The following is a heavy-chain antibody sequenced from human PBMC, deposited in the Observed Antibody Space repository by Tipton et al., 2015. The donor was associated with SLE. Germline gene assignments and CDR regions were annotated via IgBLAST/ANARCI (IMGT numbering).Heavy chain of an antibody. D-gene: IGHD1-26*01. J-gene: IGHJ4*02. CDR2: IYSGGST. CDR3: ASGWELSFDY. CDR1: GFTVSSNY. V-gene: IGHV3-53*05. Sequence: SLRLSCAASGFTVSSNYMSWVRQAPGKGLEWVSVIYSGGSTYYADSVRGRFTISRDNSKNTLYLQMNSLRAEDTAVYYRASGWELSFDYWGQGTLVTVSS.